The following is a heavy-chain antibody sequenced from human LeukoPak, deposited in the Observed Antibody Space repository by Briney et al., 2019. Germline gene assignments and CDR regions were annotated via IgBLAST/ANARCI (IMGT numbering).Heavy chain of an antibody. D-gene: IGHD6-13*01. J-gene: IGHJ4*02. Sequence: GGSLRLSCVVSGFTVSSNYMSWVRQAPGKGLEWVSVLYSGGNTYHADSVKGRFTISRDNCKNTLYLQMNSLRAEDTAVYYCAREGASSSFGYWGQGTLVTVSS. CDR1: GFTVSSNY. CDR2: LYSGGNT. CDR3: AREGASSSFGY. V-gene: IGHV3-53*01.